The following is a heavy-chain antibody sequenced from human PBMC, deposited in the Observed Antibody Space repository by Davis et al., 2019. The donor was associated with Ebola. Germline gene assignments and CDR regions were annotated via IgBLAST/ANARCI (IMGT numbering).Heavy chain of an antibody. CDR2: ITVSGYTT. D-gene: IGHD2/OR15-2a*01. J-gene: IGHJ3*01. CDR3: AKDNRNIWSEV. V-gene: IGHV3-23*01. Sequence: GESLKISCAASGFTVSSYAMSWVRQAPGKGLEWVSAITVSGYTTYYAESVKGRFAISRDKSKNTLYLQMNGLRVEDTAIYYCAKDNRNIWSEVWGQGTMVTVSS. CDR1: GFTVSSYA.